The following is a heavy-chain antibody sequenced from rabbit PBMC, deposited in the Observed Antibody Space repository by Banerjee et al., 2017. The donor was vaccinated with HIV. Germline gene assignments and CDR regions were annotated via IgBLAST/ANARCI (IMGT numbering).Heavy chain of an antibody. CDR3: ARDLAGVIGWNFGV. J-gene: IGHJ4*01. Sequence: QEQLEESGGDLVKPEGSLTLTCTASGFSFSSSYYMCWVRQAPGKGLEWIGYITYVGRAYYANWVKGRFTISRDNAQNTVSLQMNSLTAADTATYLCARDLAGVIGWNFGVWGPGTLVTV. CDR2: ITYVGRA. D-gene: IGHD4-1*01. V-gene: IGHV1S45*01. CDR1: GFSFSSSYY.